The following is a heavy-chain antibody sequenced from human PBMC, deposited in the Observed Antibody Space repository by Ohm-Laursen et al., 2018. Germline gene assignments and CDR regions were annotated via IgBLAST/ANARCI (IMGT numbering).Heavy chain of an antibody. CDR2: IYYSGST. CDR1: GGSIGSYY. Sequence: TLSLTCTVSGGSIGSYYWSWIRQPPGKGLEWIGYIYYSGSTNYNPSLKSRVTISVDTSKNQFSLKLSSVTAADTAVYYCARQESSGWYPDYWGQGTLVTVSS. V-gene: IGHV4-59*08. J-gene: IGHJ4*02. CDR3: ARQESSGWYPDY. D-gene: IGHD6-19*01.